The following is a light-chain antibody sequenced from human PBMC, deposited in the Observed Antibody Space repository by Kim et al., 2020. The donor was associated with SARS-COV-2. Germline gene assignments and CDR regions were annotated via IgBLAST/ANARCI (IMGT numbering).Light chain of an antibody. J-gene: IGLJ2*01. CDR1: SLRSYY. CDR3: NSRDSSGNVV. V-gene: IGLV3-19*01. Sequence: SSELTQDPAVSVALGQTVRITCQGDSLRSYYASWYQQKPGQAPVLVIYGKNNRPSGIPDRFSGSSSGNTASLTITGAQAEDEADYYCNSRDSSGNVVFVGGTQLTVL. CDR2: GKN.